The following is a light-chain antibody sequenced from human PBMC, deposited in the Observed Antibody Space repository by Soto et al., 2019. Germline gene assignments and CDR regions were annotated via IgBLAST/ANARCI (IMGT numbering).Light chain of an antibody. CDR3: YQHDSSPIT. CDR2: GAS. Sequence: EIVLTQSPGTLSLSPGERATLSCRASQSVSSSYLAWYQQKPGPAPRLLFYGASSRATGIPDWISGSGSGTNLSLTISRREHPDFAMYYCYQHDSSPITFGQGTRLEI. V-gene: IGKV3-20*01. J-gene: IGKJ5*01. CDR1: QSVSSSY.